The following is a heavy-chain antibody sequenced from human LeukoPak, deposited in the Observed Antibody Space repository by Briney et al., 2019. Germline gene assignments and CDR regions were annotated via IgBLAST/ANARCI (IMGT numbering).Heavy chain of an antibody. D-gene: IGHD3-16*01. V-gene: IGHV3-48*03. J-gene: IGHJ4*02. CDR3: ARDLAGDHYFDS. Sequence: GGSLRLSCAASVFAFRSYEMNWVRQAPGKGLEWVSYINVGGSTIYYADSVKGRFTISRDDAKNSLYLQMNSLRAEDTAVYYCARDLAGDHYFDSWGQGTLVTVSS. CDR2: INVGGSTI. CDR1: VFAFRSYE.